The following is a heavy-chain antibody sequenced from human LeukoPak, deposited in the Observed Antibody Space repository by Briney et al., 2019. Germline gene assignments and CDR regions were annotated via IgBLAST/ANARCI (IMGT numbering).Heavy chain of an antibody. CDR1: GFTFSSYA. Sequence: GGSLRLSCAASGFTFSSYAMSWVRQAPGKGLEWVSAISGSGGSTYYADSVEGRFTISRDNSKNTLYLQMNSLRAEDTAVYYCAKDSDVVVVAATRFDYWGQGTLVTVSS. D-gene: IGHD2-15*01. V-gene: IGHV3-23*01. CDR2: ISGSGGST. J-gene: IGHJ4*02. CDR3: AKDSDVVVVAATRFDY.